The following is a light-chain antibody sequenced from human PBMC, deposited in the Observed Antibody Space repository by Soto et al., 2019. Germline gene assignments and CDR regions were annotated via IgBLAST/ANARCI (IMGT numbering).Light chain of an antibody. Sequence: DIVMTQSPLSLPVTPGEPASISCRSSQSLLHSNGYNYLDWYLQKPGQSPQLLIYLGSNRSSGVHDRFSGSGSGTDFTLKISRVEAEDVGVYYCMQPLQTPRTFGQGTKVEIK. CDR2: LGS. CDR1: QSLLHSNGYNY. CDR3: MQPLQTPRT. V-gene: IGKV2-28*01. J-gene: IGKJ1*01.